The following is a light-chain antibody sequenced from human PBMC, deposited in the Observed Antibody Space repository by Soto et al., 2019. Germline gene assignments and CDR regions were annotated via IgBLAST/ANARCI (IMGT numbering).Light chain of an antibody. J-gene: IGKJ1*01. V-gene: IGKV1-5*01. CDR3: QRYNSYSRT. CDR1: QNINEW. CDR2: GAS. Sequence: DIQMTQSPSTLSASVGDRVTITCRASQNINEWLAWYQQKPGKATKFLIYGASILESGVPSRFSGSGSGTEFTLTISSLQPDDFATYYCQRYNSYSRTFGQGTKVEIK.